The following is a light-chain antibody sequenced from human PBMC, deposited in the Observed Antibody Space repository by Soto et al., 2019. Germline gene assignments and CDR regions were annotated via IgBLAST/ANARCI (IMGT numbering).Light chain of an antibody. J-gene: IGKJ1*01. V-gene: IGKV3-15*01. CDR1: QSVSSN. CDR2: GAS. Sequence: IEMTQSPATLSVSPGERATLSCRASQSVSSNLAWYQRRPGQAPRLLIYGASTRATGIPARFSGSGSGTDFTLTISSLQSEDFAVYYCQQYNNWPPWTFGHGTKVEIK. CDR3: QQYNNWPPWT.